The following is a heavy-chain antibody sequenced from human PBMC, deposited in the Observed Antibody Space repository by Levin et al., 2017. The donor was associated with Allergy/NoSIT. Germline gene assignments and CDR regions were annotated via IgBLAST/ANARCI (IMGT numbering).Heavy chain of an antibody. V-gene: IGHV3-21*01. CDR1: GFTFSSYS. CDR2: ISSSSSYI. J-gene: IGHJ2*01. D-gene: IGHD6-6*01. CDR3: IAARPGLNWYFDL. Sequence: TAGGSLRLSCAASGFTFSSYSMNWVRQAPGKGLEWVSSISSSSSYIYYADSVKGRFTISRDNAKNSLYLQMNSLRAEDTAVYYCIAARPGLNWYFDLWGRGTLVTVSS.